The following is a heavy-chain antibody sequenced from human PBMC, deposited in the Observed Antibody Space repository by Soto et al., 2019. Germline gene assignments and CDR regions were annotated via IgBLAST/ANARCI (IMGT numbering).Heavy chain of an antibody. CDR3: ARSYSYGYGGGFDY. CDR1: GGSISSYY. D-gene: IGHD5-18*01. CDR2: IYYSGST. V-gene: IGHV4-59*01. J-gene: IGHJ4*02. Sequence: SETLSLTCTVSGGSISSYYWSWIRQPPGKGLEWIGYIYYSGSTNYNPSLKSRVTISVDTSKNQFSLKLSSVTAADTAVYYCARSYSYGYGGGFDYWGQGTLVTVSS.